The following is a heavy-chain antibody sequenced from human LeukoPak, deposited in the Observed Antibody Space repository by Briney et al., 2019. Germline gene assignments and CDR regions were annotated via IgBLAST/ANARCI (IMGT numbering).Heavy chain of an antibody. Sequence: GGSLRLSCAASGFTFGNYAMHWVRQAPGKGLEWVAVISYDGINKYYADSVKGRFTISRDNSKNTLYLQKNSLRVEDTAVYYCASPNPIGDLSWLDYWGQGALVTVSS. V-gene: IGHV3-30-3*01. CDR1: GFTFGNYA. D-gene: IGHD3-10*01. CDR2: ISYDGINK. CDR3: ASPNPIGDLSWLDY. J-gene: IGHJ4*02.